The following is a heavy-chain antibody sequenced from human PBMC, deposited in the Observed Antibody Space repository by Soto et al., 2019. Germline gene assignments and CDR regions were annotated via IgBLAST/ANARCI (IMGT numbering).Heavy chain of an antibody. Sequence: QVQLVESGGGVVQPGRSLRLSCAASGFTFSSYGMHWVRQAPGKGLEWVAVISYDGSNKYYADSVKGRFTISRDNSKNTLYLQMNSLRAEDTAVYYCAKDGSGSGRDYWGQGTLVTVSS. CDR3: AKDGSGSGRDY. J-gene: IGHJ4*02. V-gene: IGHV3-30*18. CDR1: GFTFSSYG. CDR2: ISYDGSNK. D-gene: IGHD1-26*01.